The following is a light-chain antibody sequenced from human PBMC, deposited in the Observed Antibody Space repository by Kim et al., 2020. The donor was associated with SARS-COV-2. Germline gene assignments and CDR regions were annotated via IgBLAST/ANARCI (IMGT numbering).Light chain of an antibody. V-gene: IGLV4-69*01. CDR2: LNSDGSH. J-gene: IGLJ2*01. Sequence: VKLPCTRSSGTSSYAIGWQQRQPEKGPRYLMKLNSDGSHSKGDGIPDRFSGSSSGAERYLTISSLQSEDEADYYCQTWGTGIHVVFGGGTQLTVL. CDR3: QTWGTGIHVV. CDR1: SGTSSYA.